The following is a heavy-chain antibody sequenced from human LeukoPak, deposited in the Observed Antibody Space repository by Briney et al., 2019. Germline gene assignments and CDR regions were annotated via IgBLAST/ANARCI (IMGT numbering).Heavy chain of an antibody. J-gene: IGHJ4*02. D-gene: IGHD3-22*01. CDR2: INPNDGST. V-gene: IGHV1-46*01. Sequence: ASVKVSCKASGYTFTAYHMHWVRKAPGQGLEWMGIINPNDGSTNYAQRFQGRVTMTRDRSTSTVYMELSSLRSEDMAVYYYARGTQIDSSVYYAGHFDYWGQGTLVTVSS. CDR1: GYTFTAYH. CDR3: ARGTQIDSSVYYAGHFDY.